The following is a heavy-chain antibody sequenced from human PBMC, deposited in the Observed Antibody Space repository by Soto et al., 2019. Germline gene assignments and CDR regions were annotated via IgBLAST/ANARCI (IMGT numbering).Heavy chain of an antibody. CDR2: ISDSGSSI. CDR1: GFTFSDYY. V-gene: IGHV3-11*01. J-gene: IGHJ5*02. D-gene: IGHD3-22*01. CDR3: ARDTAFINSGFFDA. Sequence: PGGSLRLSCAASGFTFSDYYMNWIRQAPGKGLEWVSYISDSGSSIFYADSVKGRFTISRDSARKSLYLHMGSLRVGDTAVYYCARDTAFINSGFFDAWGQGTPVTVSS.